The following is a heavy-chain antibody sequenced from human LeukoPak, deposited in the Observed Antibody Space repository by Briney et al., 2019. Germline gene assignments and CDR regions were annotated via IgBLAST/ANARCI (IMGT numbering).Heavy chain of an antibody. Sequence: ASVKVSCKASGYTFTSYAMHWVRQAPGQGLEWMGWINTNTGNPTYAQGFTGRFVFSLDTSVSTAYLQISSLKAEDTAVYYCARVLGGGTIFGVGEYYFDYWGQGTLVTVSS. D-gene: IGHD3-3*01. CDR1: GYTFTSYA. CDR3: ARVLGGGTIFGVGEYYFDY. J-gene: IGHJ4*02. V-gene: IGHV7-4-1*02. CDR2: INTNTGNP.